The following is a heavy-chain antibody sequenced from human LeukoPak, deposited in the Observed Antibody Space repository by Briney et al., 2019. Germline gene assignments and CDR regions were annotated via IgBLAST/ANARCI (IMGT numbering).Heavy chain of an antibody. Sequence: SETLSLTCTVSGYSISNGYYWGWIWQPPGKGLEWIGTIYHSGSTYYNPSLKSRVTISVDTSKNQFSLKLSSVTAADTAVYYCARAMTYYYDSSGYYFSYYFDYWGQGTLVTVSS. V-gene: IGHV4-38-2*02. CDR3: ARAMTYYYDSSGYYFSYYFDY. CDR2: IYHSGST. J-gene: IGHJ4*02. CDR1: GYSISNGYY. D-gene: IGHD3-22*01.